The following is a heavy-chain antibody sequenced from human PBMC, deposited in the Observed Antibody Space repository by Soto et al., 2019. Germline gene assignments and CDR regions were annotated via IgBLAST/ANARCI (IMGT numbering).Heavy chain of an antibody. CDR2: ISSTANYI. CDR1: GFTFTRYS. CDR3: ARESEDLTSNFDY. J-gene: IGHJ4*02. V-gene: IGHV3-21*06. Sequence: GSLRLSCAASGFTFTRYSMNWVRQAPGKGLEWVSSISSTANYIYYGDSMKGRFTISRDNAKNSLYLEMNSLRAEDTAVYYCARESEDLTSNFDYWGQGTLVTVSS.